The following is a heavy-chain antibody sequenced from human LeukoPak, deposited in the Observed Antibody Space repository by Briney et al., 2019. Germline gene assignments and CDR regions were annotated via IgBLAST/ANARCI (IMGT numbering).Heavy chain of an antibody. Sequence: PGGSLRLSCAASGFTFSSYAMSWVRQAPGKGLEWVSAISGSGGSTYYADSVKGRFTISRDNSKNTLYLQMNSLRAEDTAVYYCAKKNYYDSSGYYGDPQPGAFDIWGQGTMVTVSS. CDR3: AKKNYYDSSGYYGDPQPGAFDI. D-gene: IGHD3-22*01. V-gene: IGHV3-23*01. J-gene: IGHJ3*02. CDR2: ISGSGGST. CDR1: GFTFSSYA.